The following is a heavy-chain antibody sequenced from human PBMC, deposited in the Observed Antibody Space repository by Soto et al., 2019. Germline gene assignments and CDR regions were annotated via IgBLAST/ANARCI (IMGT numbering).Heavy chain of an antibody. D-gene: IGHD3-10*01. V-gene: IGHV3-21*01. CDR1: GFTFSSYS. Sequence: EVQLVESGGGLVKPGGSLRLSCAASGFTFSSYSMNWVRQAPGKGLEWVSSISSSSSNIYYADSVKGRFTISRDNAKNSLYLQMNSLRAEDTAVYYCARDRYGSGSYYYNWFDPWGQGTLVTVSS. CDR2: ISSSSSNI. CDR3: ARDRYGSGSYYYNWFDP. J-gene: IGHJ5*02.